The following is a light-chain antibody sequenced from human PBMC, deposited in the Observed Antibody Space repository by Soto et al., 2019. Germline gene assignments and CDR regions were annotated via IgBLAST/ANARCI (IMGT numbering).Light chain of an antibody. V-gene: IGLV1-47*01. CDR1: SSNIGNNY. Sequence: QSVLTQPPSASGTPGQRVTISCSGSSSNIGNNYVYWYQQIPGTAPKLLIYRNNQRPSGVPDRFSGSKSGTSASLAISGLRSEYEADYYCATWDDSLSGYVFGTGTKVTVL. CDR3: ATWDDSLSGYV. J-gene: IGLJ1*01. CDR2: RNN.